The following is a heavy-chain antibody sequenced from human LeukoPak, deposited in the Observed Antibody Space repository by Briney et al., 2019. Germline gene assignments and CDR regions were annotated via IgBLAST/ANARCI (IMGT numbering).Heavy chain of an antibody. D-gene: IGHD3-3*01. V-gene: IGHV3-23*01. CDR3: AKTYYDFWSGYSYYFDY. CDR2: ISGSGGST. J-gene: IGHJ4*02. CDR1: GFTFSSYA. Sequence: GGSLRLSCAASGFTFSSYAMSWVRQAPGMGLEWVSAISGSGGSTYYADSVKGRFTISRDNSKNTLYLQMNSLRAEDTAVYYCAKTYYDFWSGYSYYFDYWGQGTLVTVSS.